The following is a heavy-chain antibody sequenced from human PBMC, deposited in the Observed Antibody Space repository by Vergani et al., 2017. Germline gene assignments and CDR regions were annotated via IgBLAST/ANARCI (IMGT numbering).Heavy chain of an antibody. V-gene: IGHV3-33*08. J-gene: IGHJ6*02. CDR3: ARDASTYYYDSSGYLPSYYYYGMDV. CDR1: GFTFSSYG. Sequence: VQLLESGGGLVQPGGSLRLSCAASGFTFSSYGMHWVRQAPGKGLEWVAVIWYDGSNKYYADSVKGRFTISRDNSKNTLYLQMNSLRAEDTAVYYCARDASTYYYDSSGYLPSYYYYGMDVWGQGTTVTVSS. D-gene: IGHD3-22*01. CDR2: IWYDGSNK.